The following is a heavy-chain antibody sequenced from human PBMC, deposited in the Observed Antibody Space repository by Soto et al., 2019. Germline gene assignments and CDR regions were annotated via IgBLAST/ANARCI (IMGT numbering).Heavy chain of an antibody. CDR3: AGDRGLVLWFGELCHKSYYYYGMDV. Sequence: SETLSLTCTVSGGSITSENWWSWVRQPPGKGLEWIGEIYHSGSTNYNPSLKSRVTISVDKSKNQFSLKLSSVTAADTAVYYCAGDRGLVLWFGELCHKSYYYYGMDVWGQGTTVTVSS. V-gene: IGHV4-4*02. J-gene: IGHJ6*02. CDR2: IYHSGST. D-gene: IGHD3-10*01. CDR1: GGSITSENW.